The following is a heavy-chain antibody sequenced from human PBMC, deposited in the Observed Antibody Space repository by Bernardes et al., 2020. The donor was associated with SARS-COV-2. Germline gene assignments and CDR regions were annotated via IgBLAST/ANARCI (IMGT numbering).Heavy chain of an antibody. D-gene: IGHD2-2*01. CDR2: IKQVGSGK. CDR3: ARVVVPAAVHWFDT. CDR1: GFTFSSYW. Sequence: GGSLRLSCAASGFTFSSYWMSWVRQAPGKGLEWVANIKQVGSGKFFLDSVKGRFTISRDNAKNSVYLQMNSLRADDTAVYYCARVVVPAAVHWFDTWGQGTLVIVSS. V-gene: IGHV3-7*04. J-gene: IGHJ5*02.